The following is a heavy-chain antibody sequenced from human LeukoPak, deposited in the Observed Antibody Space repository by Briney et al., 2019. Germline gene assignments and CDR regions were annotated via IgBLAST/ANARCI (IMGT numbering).Heavy chain of an antibody. CDR3: ARVIVGATFVYYFDY. Sequence: SETLSLTCTVSGGSISSYYWGWIRQPPGKGLEWIGSIYHSGSTYYNPSLKSRVTISVDTSKNQFSLKLSSVTAADTAVYYCARVIVGATFVYYFDYWGQGTLVTVSS. J-gene: IGHJ4*02. CDR1: GGSISSYY. CDR2: IYHSGST. V-gene: IGHV4-38-2*02. D-gene: IGHD1-26*01.